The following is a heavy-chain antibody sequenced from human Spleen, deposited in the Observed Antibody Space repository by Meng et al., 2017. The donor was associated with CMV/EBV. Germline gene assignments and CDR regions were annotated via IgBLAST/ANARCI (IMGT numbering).Heavy chain of an antibody. Sequence: SETLSLTCTVSGGSISSSSYYWGWIRQPPGKGLEWIGSIYYSGGTYYNPSLKSRVTISVDTSKNQFSLKLSSVTAADTAVYYCASIPDGYNVYYYYGMDVWGQGTTVTVSS. D-gene: IGHD5-24*01. CDR3: ASIPDGYNVYYYYGMDV. CDR2: IYYSGGT. V-gene: IGHV4-39*07. CDR1: GGSISSSSYY. J-gene: IGHJ6*02.